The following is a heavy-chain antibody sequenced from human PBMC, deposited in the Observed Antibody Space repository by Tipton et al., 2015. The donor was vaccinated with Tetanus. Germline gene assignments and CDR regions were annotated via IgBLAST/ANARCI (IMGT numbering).Heavy chain of an antibody. CDR2: ISYSSTSI. CDR1: GFSFSYSG. Sequence: SLRLSCAGSGFSFSYSGMNWVRQAPGKGLEWVSYISYSSTSIYYADSVKGRFAVSRDNAKNSLYLQMNTLRDDDTAVYYCARRGEARANWFDSWGQGTLVTVSS. V-gene: IGHV3-48*02. J-gene: IGHJ5*01. CDR3: ARRGEARANWFDS.